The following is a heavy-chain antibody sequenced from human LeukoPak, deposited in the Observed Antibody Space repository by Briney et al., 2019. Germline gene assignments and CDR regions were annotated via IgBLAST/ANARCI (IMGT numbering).Heavy chain of an antibody. CDR1: GFTFDDYA. V-gene: IGHV3-43*02. CDR2: ISGVGGST. CDR3: AKDSCSSTSCYYYYYYYGMDV. J-gene: IGHJ6*02. Sequence: TGGSLRLSCAASGFTFDDYAMHWVRQAPGKGLEWVSLISGVGGSTYYADSVKGRFTISRDNSKNSLYLQMNSLRTEDTALYYCAKDSCSSTSCYYYYYYYGMDVWGQGTTVTVSS. D-gene: IGHD2-2*01.